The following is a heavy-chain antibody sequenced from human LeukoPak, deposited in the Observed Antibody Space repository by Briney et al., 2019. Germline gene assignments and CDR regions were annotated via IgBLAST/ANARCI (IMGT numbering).Heavy chain of an antibody. V-gene: IGHV3-23*01. Sequence: GGSLRLSCAASGFTFSSYAMSWVRQAPGKGLEWVSLISHSGDSTYYADSVKGRFTISTDNSKNTLYLQMNSLKGDDTAVYYCAKDSAFYYIDVWGKGTTVIISS. CDR1: GFTFSSYA. CDR2: ISHSGDST. CDR3: AKDSAFYYIDV. J-gene: IGHJ6*03. D-gene: IGHD3-10*01.